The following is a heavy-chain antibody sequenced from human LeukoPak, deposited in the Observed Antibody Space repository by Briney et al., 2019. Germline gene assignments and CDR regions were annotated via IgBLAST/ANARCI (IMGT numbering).Heavy chain of an antibody. D-gene: IGHD3-10*01. J-gene: IGHJ4*02. CDR3: AREAYGSGSSYFDY. Sequence: SQTLSLTCTVSGGSISSGDYYSSWIRQPPGKGLEWIGYIYYSGSTYYNPSLKSRVTISVDTSKNQFSLKLSSVTAADTAVYYCAREAYGSGSSYFDYWGQGTLVTVSS. CDR1: GGSISSGDYY. V-gene: IGHV4-30-4*01. CDR2: IYYSGST.